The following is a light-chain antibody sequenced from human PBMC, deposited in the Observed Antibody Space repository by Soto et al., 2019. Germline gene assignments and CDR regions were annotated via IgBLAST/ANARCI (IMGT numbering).Light chain of an antibody. CDR2: DVT. V-gene: IGLV2-14*03. CDR3: NSYTSSSTYV. Sequence: CVRPRAASGSRAPGGASSISCPETSSDVGGFNYVSWYQQHPGKAPKLMIYDVTNRPSGVSYRFSGSKSGNTASLTISGLQAQDEADYYCNSYTSSSTYVFGTGTKVTVL. J-gene: IGLJ1*01. CDR1: SSDVGGFNY.